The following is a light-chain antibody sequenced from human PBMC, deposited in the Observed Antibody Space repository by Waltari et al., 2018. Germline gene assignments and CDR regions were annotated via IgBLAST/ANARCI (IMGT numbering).Light chain of an antibody. CDR1: QSVLHSSKNQNY. CDR3: QQHYTAPIT. Sequence: DIVMTQSPDSLAVSLCESATINCKSSQSVLHSSKNQNYLAWYQQKPGQPLKLLMYWASTRESGVPDRFSGSGSGTDFTLTISSLQAEDVAVYYCQQHYTAPITFGQGTRLDIK. CDR2: WAS. J-gene: IGKJ5*01. V-gene: IGKV4-1*01.